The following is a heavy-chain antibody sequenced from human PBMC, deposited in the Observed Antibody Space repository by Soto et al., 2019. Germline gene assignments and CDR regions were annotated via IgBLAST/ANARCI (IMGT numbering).Heavy chain of an antibody. V-gene: IGHV4-59*08. CDR1: GGSIGRCY. CDR2: IYYSGST. D-gene: IGHD1-26*01. CDR3: ARRYGSAIDY. J-gene: IGHJ4*02. Sequence: PSETLSLTCTVSGGSIGRCYWNWIRQPPGKGLEWIGYIYYSGSTNYNPSLKSRVTISVDTSKNQFSLKLSSVTAADTAVYYCARRYGSAIDYWGQGTLVTVSS.